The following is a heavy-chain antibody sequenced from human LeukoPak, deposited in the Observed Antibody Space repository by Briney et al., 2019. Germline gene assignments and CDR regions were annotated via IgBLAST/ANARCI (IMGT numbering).Heavy chain of an antibody. D-gene: IGHD2-21*02. J-gene: IGHJ3*02. CDR2: IIPILGIA. CDR1: GGTFSSYA. V-gene: IGHV1-69*04. CDR3: ASEVVVTAPDAFDI. Sequence: VASVKVSCKASGGTFSSYAISWVRQAPGQGLEWMGRIIPILGIANYAQKFQGRVTITADKSTSTAYMELSSLRSEDTAVYYCASEVVVTAPDAFDIWGQGTMVTVSS.